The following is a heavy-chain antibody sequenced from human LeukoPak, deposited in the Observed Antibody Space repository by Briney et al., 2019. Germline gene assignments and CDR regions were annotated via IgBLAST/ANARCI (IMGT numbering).Heavy chain of an antibody. J-gene: IGHJ5*02. D-gene: IGHD1-1*01. CDR1: GFTFSSYG. V-gene: IGHV3-33*01. CDR2: IWYDGSNK. CDR3: ARDLLERFDP. Sequence: GGSVRLSCAASGFTFSSYGMHWVRQAPGKGLEWVAVIWYDGSNKYYADSVKGRFTIYRDNSKNTLYLQMNSLRAEDTAVYYCARDLLERFDPWGQGTLVTVSS.